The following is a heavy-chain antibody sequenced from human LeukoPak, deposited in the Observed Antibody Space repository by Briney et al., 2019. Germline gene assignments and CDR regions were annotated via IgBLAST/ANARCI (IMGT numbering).Heavy chain of an antibody. CDR3: ARGCSSTSCQIY. CDR1: GFTFSSYA. J-gene: IGHJ4*02. V-gene: IGHV3-30*09. Sequence: PGGSLRLSCAASGFTFSSYAFHWVRQAPGQGLEWVATTSYDGNNKYYADSVKGRFAISRDNSNNALFLQMNSLRTEDTAAYYCARGCSSTSCQIYWGQGTLVTVSS. D-gene: IGHD2-2*01. CDR2: TSYDGNNK.